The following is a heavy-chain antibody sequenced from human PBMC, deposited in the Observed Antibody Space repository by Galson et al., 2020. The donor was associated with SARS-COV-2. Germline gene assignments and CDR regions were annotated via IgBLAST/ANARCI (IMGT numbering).Heavy chain of an antibody. D-gene: IGHD3-3*01. Sequence: SQTLSLTCTVSGASISSGSYDWSWIRQPAGKGLEWIVRIYKSGNTNYNPSLWSQVTISVDTSKNQFSLKLTSVTAADTAVYYCARGNSPCVTIFGVLTGTCGMDVWGQGTTVTVSS. CDR2: IYKSGNT. V-gene: IGHV4-61*02. CDR1: GASISSGSYD. CDR3: ARGNSPCVTIFGVLTGTCGMDV. J-gene: IGHJ6*02.